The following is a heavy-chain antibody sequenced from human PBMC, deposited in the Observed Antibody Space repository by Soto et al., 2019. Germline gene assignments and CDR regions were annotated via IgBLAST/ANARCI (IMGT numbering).Heavy chain of an antibody. CDR2: IYHSGST. D-gene: IGHD3-10*01. Sequence: QLQLQESGSGLVKPSQTLSLTCAVSGGSISSGGYSWSWIRQPPGKGLEWIGYIYHSGSTYYNPSLKSRVTISIDRSKNKFSLKLRSLTATDTAVYYCARVPPYYYGSGNAQYVFDIWGQGIMVTVSS. CDR1: GGSISSGGYS. V-gene: IGHV4-30-2*01. J-gene: IGHJ3*02. CDR3: ARVPPYYYGSGNAQYVFDI.